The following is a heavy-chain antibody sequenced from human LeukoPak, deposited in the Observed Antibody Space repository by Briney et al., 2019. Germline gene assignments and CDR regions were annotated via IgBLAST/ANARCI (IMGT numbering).Heavy chain of an antibody. D-gene: IGHD2-2*01. Sequence: GASVKVSCKASGYTSTGYYMHWVRQAPGQGLEWMGWINPNSGGTNYAQNFQGRVTMTRDTSIGTAYMELSRLRSDDTAVYYCARERRLSDCSSTSCYEYFDYWGQGTLVTVSS. J-gene: IGHJ4*02. CDR1: GYTSTGYY. CDR2: INPNSGGT. CDR3: ARERRLSDCSSTSCYEYFDY. V-gene: IGHV1-2*02.